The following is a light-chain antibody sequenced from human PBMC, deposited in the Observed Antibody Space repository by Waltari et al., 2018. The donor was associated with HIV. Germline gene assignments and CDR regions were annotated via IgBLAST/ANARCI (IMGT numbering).Light chain of an antibody. J-gene: IGLJ2*01. V-gene: IGLV2-23*02. Sequence: QSALTQPASVSGSPGQSITISCTGTSSDVGSYNIVSWYQQHPGKAPKLMIYEVSKRPSGVSNRFSGSKSGNTASLTISGLQAEDEADYYCCSYAGSSTFGVFGGGTKLTVL. CDR2: EVS. CDR1: SSDVGSYNI. CDR3: CSYAGSSTFGV.